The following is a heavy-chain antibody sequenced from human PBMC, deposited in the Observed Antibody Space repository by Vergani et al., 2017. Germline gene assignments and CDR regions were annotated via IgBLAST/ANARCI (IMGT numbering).Heavy chain of an antibody. CDR2: IYYSGST. CDR1: GGSISSYY. J-gene: IGHJ4*02. Sequence: QVQLQESGPGLVKPSETLSLTCTVSGGSISSYYWSWIRQPPGKGLEWIGYIYYSGSTNYNPSLKSRVTISVDTSKNQFSLKLSSVTAADTAVYYCAREVRRGSPVDGGQGTLVTVSS. D-gene: IGHD1-26*01. CDR3: AREVRRGSPVD. V-gene: IGHV4-59*01.